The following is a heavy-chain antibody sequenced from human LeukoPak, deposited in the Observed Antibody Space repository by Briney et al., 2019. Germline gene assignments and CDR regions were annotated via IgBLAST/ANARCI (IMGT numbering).Heavy chain of an antibody. CDR2: ISYDGSNK. CDR3: AKAWSRWNYYPYFDS. V-gene: IGHV3-30*18. D-gene: IGHD1-7*01. J-gene: IGHJ4*02. CDR1: GFTFTNYG. Sequence: GRTLRLSCAASGFTFTNYGMHWVRHAPHKGLEWVAVISYDGSNKYNANSVKGRFTISRDNSKNTLYLQMNSLRGEDTAVYYCAKAWSRWNYYPYFDSWGQGGQVTVSS.